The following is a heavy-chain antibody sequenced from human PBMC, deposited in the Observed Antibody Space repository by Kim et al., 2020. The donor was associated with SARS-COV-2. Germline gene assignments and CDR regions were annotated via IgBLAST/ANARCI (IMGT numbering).Heavy chain of an antibody. CDR1: GGSISSGGYY. D-gene: IGHD3-9*01. J-gene: IGHJ6*02. CDR3: ARAPVLRYFDWLAGLSGMDV. V-gene: IGHV4-31*03. Sequence: SETLSLTCTVSGGSISSGGYYWSWIRQHPGKGLEWIGYIYYSGSTYYNPSLKSRVTISVDTSKNQFSLKLSSVTAADTAVYYCARAPVLRYFDWLAGLSGMDVWGQGTTVTVSS. CDR2: IYYSGST.